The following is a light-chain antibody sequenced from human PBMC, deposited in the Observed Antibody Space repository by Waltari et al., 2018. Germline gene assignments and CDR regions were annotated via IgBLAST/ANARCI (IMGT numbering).Light chain of an antibody. V-gene: IGKV1-39*01. CDR3: QQSYTTPYT. Sequence: DSQTAPAPSSLSASVGDRGTITCRASQSITSHLNWYQQQPGKAPKLLIYTASSLQSGVPSRFSGSGSGTHFTLTISSLQPEDFATYFCQQSYTTPYTFGQGTKLEIK. J-gene: IGKJ2*01. CDR2: TAS. CDR1: QSITSH.